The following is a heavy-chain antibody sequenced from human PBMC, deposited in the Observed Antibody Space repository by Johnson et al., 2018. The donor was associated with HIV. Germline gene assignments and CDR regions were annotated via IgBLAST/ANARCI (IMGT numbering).Heavy chain of an antibody. CDR2: VSFDGSNK. J-gene: IGHJ3*02. D-gene: IGHD2/OR15-2a*01. CDR1: GFTFRNYG. CDR3: AKDRGTTRAFDI. Sequence: QVQLVESGGGVVQPGRSLRLSCAASGFTFRNYGMHWVRQAPGKGLEWVTSVSFDGSNKYYADSVKGRFTISRDNSKNSLYLQMNSLRAEDTAVYYCAKDRGTTRAFDIWGQGTTVTVSS. V-gene: IGHV3-30*18.